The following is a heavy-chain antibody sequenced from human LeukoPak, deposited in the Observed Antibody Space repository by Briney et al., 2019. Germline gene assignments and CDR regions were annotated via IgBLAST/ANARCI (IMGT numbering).Heavy chain of an antibody. V-gene: IGHV4-61*02. CDR2: IYTSGST. CDR3: ARSITMTH. Sequence: SQTLSLTCTVSGGSISSGSYYWSWIRQPAGKGLEWIGRIYTSGSTNYNPSLKSRVTISVDTSKNQFSLKLSSVTAADTAVYYCARSITMTHWGQGTLVTVSS. D-gene: IGHD3-22*01. CDR1: GGSISSGSYY. J-gene: IGHJ4*02.